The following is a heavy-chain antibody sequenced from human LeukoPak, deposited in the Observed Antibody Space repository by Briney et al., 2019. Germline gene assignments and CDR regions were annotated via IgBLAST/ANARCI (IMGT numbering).Heavy chain of an antibody. J-gene: IGHJ5*02. CDR3: ARKLRLGGNWFDP. Sequence: SVKVSCKTSGGTFTSYAITWVRQAPGRGLEWMGHIIPISGTTNYAQKFQGRVTFTADESTSTAYMELSSLRSEDTALYYCARKLRLGGNWFDPWGQGTLVTVSS. CDR2: IIPISGTT. CDR1: GGTFTSYA. D-gene: IGHD1-26*01. V-gene: IGHV1-69*13.